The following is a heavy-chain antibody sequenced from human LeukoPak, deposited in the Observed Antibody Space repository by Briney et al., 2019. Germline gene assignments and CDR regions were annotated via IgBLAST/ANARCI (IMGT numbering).Heavy chain of an antibody. D-gene: IGHD3-3*01. Sequence: SKTLSLTCVVSGGSVSGYYWGWIRQPPGRGLEWIGYVYYSGSTNYNPSFKSRITISVDTSRNQFSLQLSSVTAADTAVYYCQSRYLEWLLEYWGQGTLVTVSS. J-gene: IGHJ4*02. V-gene: IGHV4-59*08. CDR3: QSRYLEWLLEY. CDR1: GGSVSGYY. CDR2: VYYSGST.